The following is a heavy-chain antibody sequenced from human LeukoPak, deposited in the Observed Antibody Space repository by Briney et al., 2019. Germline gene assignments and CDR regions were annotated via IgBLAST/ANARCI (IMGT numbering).Heavy chain of an antibody. J-gene: IGHJ4*02. Sequence: PSQTLSLTCTVSGXSISSYYWSWIRQPPGKGLEWIGYIYYSGSTNYNPSLKSRVTISIDTSKNQFSLKLSSVTAADTAVYYCARRDAYDSSGTLFDYWGQGTLVTVSS. D-gene: IGHD3-22*01. CDR3: ARRDAYDSSGTLFDY. CDR1: GXSISSYY. CDR2: IYYSGST. V-gene: IGHV4-59*08.